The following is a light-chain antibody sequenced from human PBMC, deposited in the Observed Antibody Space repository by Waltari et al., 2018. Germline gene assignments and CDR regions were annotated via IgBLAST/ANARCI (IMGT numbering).Light chain of an antibody. CDR3: QQAYSFPFT. V-gene: IGKV1-12*01. J-gene: IGKJ3*01. Sequence: DIQMTQSPSSVSASVGDRVTITCRASQGINNWLAWYQQKPGRAPKLLFYSASTLQSGVPSRFSGSGSGTEFTLTISSLQSEDFAVYYCQQAYSFPFTFGPGTKVDI. CDR1: QGINNW. CDR2: SAS.